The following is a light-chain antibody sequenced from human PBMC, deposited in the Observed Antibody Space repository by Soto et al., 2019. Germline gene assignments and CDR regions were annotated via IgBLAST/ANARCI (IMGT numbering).Light chain of an antibody. J-gene: IGKJ5*01. V-gene: IGKV1-5*01. Sequence: DIQLTQSPSTLSASVGDRVTITCRASRSIINWLAWYQQKPGAAPKLLIYAASALHSGVPSRFSGSGSGTDFTLTISSLHPEDFAVYFCQQFKNYPITFGQGTRLEIK. CDR2: AAS. CDR1: RSIINW. CDR3: QQFKNYPIT.